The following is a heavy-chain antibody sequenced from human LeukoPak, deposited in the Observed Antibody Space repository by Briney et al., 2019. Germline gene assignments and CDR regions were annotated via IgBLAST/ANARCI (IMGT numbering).Heavy chain of an antibody. D-gene: IGHD5/OR15-5a*01. CDR1: GLNVRSNY. J-gene: IGHJ4*02. CDR3: ATGKVYYYYDY. CDR2: LHSGGDT. V-gene: IGHV3-53*01. Sequence: GGSLRLSCAVSGLNVRSNYMSWARQAPGKGLEWVSVLHSGGDTYYADSVKGRFTISRDNSENTLFLQMNSLRAEDTAVYYCATGKVYYYYDYWGQGTLVTVSS.